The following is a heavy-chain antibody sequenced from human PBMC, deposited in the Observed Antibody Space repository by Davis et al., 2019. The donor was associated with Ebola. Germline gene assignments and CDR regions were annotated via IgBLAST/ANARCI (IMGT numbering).Heavy chain of an antibody. V-gene: IGHV4-31*03. Sequence: SETLSLTCTVSGGSISSGGYYWSWIRQHPGKGLEWIGYIYYSGSTYYNPSLKSRVTISVDTSKNQFSLKLSSVTAADTAVYYCARDVAARPGAFDIWGQGTMVTVSS. D-gene: IGHD6-6*01. CDR3: ARDVAARPGAFDI. CDR2: IYYSGST. J-gene: IGHJ3*02. CDR1: GGSISSGGYY.